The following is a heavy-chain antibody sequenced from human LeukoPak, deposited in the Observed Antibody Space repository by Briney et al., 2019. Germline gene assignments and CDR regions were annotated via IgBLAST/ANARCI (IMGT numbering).Heavy chain of an antibody. V-gene: IGHV3-23*01. CDR1: GFTFSSYA. CDR3: AKGAWYNWNHYFDF. CDR2: ISSSGGST. D-gene: IGHD1-20*01. Sequence: PGGSLRLSCAASGFTFSSYAMNWVRQAPGKGLEWVSAISSSGGSTYYADSVKGRLTISRDNSKNTLYLQMNSLRAEDTAVYYCAKGAWYNWNHYFDFWGQGTLVTVSS. J-gene: IGHJ4*02.